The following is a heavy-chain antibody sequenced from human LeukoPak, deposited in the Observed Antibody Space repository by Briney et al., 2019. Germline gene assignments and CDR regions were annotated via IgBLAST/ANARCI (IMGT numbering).Heavy chain of an antibody. V-gene: IGHV3-15*01. CDR3: TTGVRDSNGYYNFDY. D-gene: IGHD3-22*01. CDR1: GFSISNAW. CDR2: IKPKTDGGTI. Sequence: PGGSLRLSCAASGFSISNAWMNWVRQAPGKGLEWVGRIKPKTDGGTIDYAAPVKGRFSISRDDPKNTLSLQMNSLQIEDTAVYYCTTGVRDSNGYYNFDYWGQGTLVTVSS. J-gene: IGHJ4*02.